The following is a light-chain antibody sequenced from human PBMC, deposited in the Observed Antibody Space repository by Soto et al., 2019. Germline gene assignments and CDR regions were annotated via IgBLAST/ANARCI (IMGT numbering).Light chain of an antibody. CDR2: DNN. Sequence: QSVLTQPPSVSAAPGQRVTISCSGSTSNIRNNFVSWYQQLPGTAPKLVIHDNNKRPSGIPDRFSGSKSGASATLGITGLQTGDEADYYCGTWDSSLRAVVFGGGTKLTVL. CDR3: GTWDSSLRAVV. J-gene: IGLJ2*01. CDR1: TSNIRNNF. V-gene: IGLV1-51*01.